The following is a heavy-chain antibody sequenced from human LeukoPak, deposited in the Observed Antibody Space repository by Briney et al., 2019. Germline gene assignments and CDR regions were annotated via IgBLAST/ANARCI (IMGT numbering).Heavy chain of an antibody. Sequence: ASVKVSCKASGYTFTSYGISWVRQAPGQGLEWMGWISAYNGNTNYAQKLQGRGPMTTDTSTSTAYMELRSLRSDDTAVYYCARDRLLGYCSSTSCYQWSVGAVAGFDYWGQGTLVTVSS. J-gene: IGHJ4*02. CDR2: ISAYNGNT. CDR3: ARDRLLGYCSSTSCYQWSVGAVAGFDY. V-gene: IGHV1-18*01. CDR1: GYTFTSYG. D-gene: IGHD2-2*01.